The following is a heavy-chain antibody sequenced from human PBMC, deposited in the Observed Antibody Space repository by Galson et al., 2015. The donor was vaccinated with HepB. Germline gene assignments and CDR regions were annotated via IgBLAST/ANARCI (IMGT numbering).Heavy chain of an antibody. D-gene: IGHD2-15*01. CDR3: ARGGFVAAVGGTQNNWFDP. J-gene: IGHJ5*02. CDR2: ISPYNRDT. CDR1: GYTFSSYS. V-gene: IGHV1-18*01. Sequence: SVKVSCKASGYTFSSYSITWVRQAPGQGLEWMGWISPYNRDTNYARKLQGRVTMTTDTFTSTAYMELRSLRSDDTAVYYCARGGFVAAVGGTQNNWFDPWGPGTLVTVSS.